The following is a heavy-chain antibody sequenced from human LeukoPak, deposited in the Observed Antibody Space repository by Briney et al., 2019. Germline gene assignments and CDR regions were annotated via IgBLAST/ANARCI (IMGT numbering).Heavy chain of an antibody. Sequence: ASVKVSCKASGSTFTSRYTHWVRQAPGEGPQWMGIINPSDGTTSYAPKFQGRVTMTRDTSTSTVYMELRSLRSEDTAMYYCARSRSGYLVYWGQGTLLTVSS. CDR1: GSTFTSRY. CDR2: INPSDGTT. D-gene: IGHD3-22*01. J-gene: IGHJ4*02. V-gene: IGHV1-46*01. CDR3: ARSRSGYLVY.